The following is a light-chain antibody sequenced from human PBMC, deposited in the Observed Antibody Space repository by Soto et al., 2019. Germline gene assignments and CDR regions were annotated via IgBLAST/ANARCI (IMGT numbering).Light chain of an antibody. J-gene: IGLJ1*01. Sequence: QSALTQPASGSGSPGQSITISCTGTSSDVGSYNLVSWYQQHPGKAPKLMIYEVSKRPSGVSHRFSGSKSANTASLTNSWLQAEDEADYYCCSDAGGSTRHYVFGAGTKVTVL. V-gene: IGLV2-23*02. CDR1: SSDVGSYNL. CDR3: CSDAGGSTRHYV. CDR2: EVS.